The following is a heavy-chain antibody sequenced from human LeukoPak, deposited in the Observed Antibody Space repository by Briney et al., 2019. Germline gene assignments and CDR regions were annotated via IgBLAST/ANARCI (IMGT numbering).Heavy chain of an antibody. CDR2: ISYDGSNK. D-gene: IGHD7-27*01. CDR1: GFTFSSYA. V-gene: IGHV3-30-3*01. Sequence: PGGSLRLSCAASGFTFSSYAMHWVRQAPGKGLEGVAVISYDGSNKYYADSVKGRFTISRDNSKNTLYLQMNSLRAEDTAVYYCASTPYLTGDLNYWGQGTLVTVSS. J-gene: IGHJ4*02. CDR3: ASTPYLTGDLNY.